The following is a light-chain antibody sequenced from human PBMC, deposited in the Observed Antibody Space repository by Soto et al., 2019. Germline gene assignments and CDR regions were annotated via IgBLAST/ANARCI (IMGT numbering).Light chain of an antibody. CDR3: QQFSRPPLP. CDR2: RTF. J-gene: IGKJ4*01. V-gene: IGKV3-20*01. Sequence: ENVLTQSPGTLSLSPGESATLSCRASQSIASSYFAWYQQKPGQPPRLLLYRTFNRATGIPDRFSGSGSGTDFTLTISRLEPEDFAVYFCQQFSRPPLPFGGGTKVEI. CDR1: QSIASSY.